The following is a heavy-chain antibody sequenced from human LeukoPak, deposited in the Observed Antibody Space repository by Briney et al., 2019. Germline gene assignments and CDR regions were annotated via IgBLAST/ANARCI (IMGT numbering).Heavy chain of an antibody. CDR2: ISGSGGST. Sequence: GGSLRLSCAASGFTFSSYSMTWVHQAPGKGLGWVSVISGSGGSTYYADSVKGRFTISRDNSKNTLSLQMNSLRAEDTAVYYCAKAPTGYVPGDWGQGTLVTVSS. V-gene: IGHV3-23*01. J-gene: IGHJ4*02. CDR1: GFTFSSYS. D-gene: IGHD3-9*01. CDR3: AKAPTGYVPGD.